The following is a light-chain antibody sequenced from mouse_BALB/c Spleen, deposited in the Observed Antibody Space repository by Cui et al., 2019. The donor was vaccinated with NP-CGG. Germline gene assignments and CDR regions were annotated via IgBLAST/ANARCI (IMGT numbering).Light chain of an antibody. CDR3: HQWSSYPFT. J-gene: IGKJ4*01. V-gene: IGKV4-80*01. CDR2: STS. Sequence: QIVLTQSPAIMSASLGEEITLTCSASSSVSYMPWYQQKSGTSPKLLIYSTSNLASGVPSRFSGSGSGTFYSLTISSVEAEDAADYYCHQWSSYPFTFGSGTKLEIK. CDR1: SSVSY.